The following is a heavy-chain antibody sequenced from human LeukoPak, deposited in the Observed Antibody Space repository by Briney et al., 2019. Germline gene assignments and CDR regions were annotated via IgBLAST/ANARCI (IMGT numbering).Heavy chain of an antibody. J-gene: IGHJ4*02. CDR3: ARVRRDGYNDPFDY. CDR1: GFTFSSYS. D-gene: IGHD5-24*01. CDR2: ISSSSSYI. Sequence: GGSLRLSRAASGFTFSSYSMNWVRQAPGKGLEWVSSISSSSSYIYYADSVKGRFTISRDNAKNSLYLQMNSLRAEDTAVYYCARVRRDGYNDPFDYWGQGTLVTVSS. V-gene: IGHV3-21*01.